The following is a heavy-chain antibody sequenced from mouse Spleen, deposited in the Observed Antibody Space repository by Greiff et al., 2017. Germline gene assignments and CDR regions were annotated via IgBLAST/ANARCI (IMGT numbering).Heavy chain of an antibody. CDR1: GYTFTSYW. CDR3: ARKYYGSSYHWYFDV. J-gene: IGHJ1*01. D-gene: IGHD1-1*01. V-gene: IGHV1-69*01. Sequence: VKLQQSGAELVMPGASVKLSCKASGYTFTSYWMHWVKQRPGQGLEWIGEIDPSDSYTNYNQKFKGKATLTVDKSSSTAYMQLSSLTSEDSAVYYCARKYYGSSYHWYFDVWGAGTTVTVSS. CDR2: IDPSDSYT.